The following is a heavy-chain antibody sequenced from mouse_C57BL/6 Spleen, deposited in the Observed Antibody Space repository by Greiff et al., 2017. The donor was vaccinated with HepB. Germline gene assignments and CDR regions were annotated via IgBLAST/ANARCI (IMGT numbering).Heavy chain of an antibody. Sequence: QVQLKESGPELVKPGASVKISCKASGYAFSSSWMNWVKQRPGKGLEWIGRIYPGDGDTNYNGKFKGKATLTADKSSSTAYMQLSSLTSEDSAVYFCARGGAYYSNYDAMDYWGQGTSVTVSS. D-gene: IGHD2-5*01. CDR3: ARGGAYYSNYDAMDY. J-gene: IGHJ4*01. CDR1: GYAFSSSW. V-gene: IGHV1-82*01. CDR2: IYPGDGDT.